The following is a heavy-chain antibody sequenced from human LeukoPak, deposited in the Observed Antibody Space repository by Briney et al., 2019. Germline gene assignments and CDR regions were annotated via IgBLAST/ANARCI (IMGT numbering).Heavy chain of an antibody. J-gene: IGHJ4*02. Sequence: GGSLRLSCAASGITFGSYCMHWVRQAPGKGLEWVAFMSYYGSNKYYADSVNGRFTISRDNSKKTLYLQMNSLRAEDTALYYCAKNTVAATWGTFDYWGQGTLVTVSS. CDR1: GITFGSYC. CDR3: AKNTVAATWGTFDY. D-gene: IGHD6-19*01. V-gene: IGHV3-30*18. CDR2: MSYYGSNK.